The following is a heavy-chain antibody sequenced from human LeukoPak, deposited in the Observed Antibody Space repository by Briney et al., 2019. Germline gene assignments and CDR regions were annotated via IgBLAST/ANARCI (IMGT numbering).Heavy chain of an antibody. J-gene: IGHJ4*02. CDR1: GFTFSSYA. D-gene: IGHD4-17*01. Sequence: GGSLRLSCAASGFTFSSYAMHWVRQAPGKGLEWVAVISYDGSNKYYADSVKGRFTISRDNSKNTLYLQMNSLRAEDTAVYYCARVYDYGDFYYFDYWSQGTLVTVSS. V-gene: IGHV3-30*04. CDR3: ARVYDYGDFYYFDY. CDR2: ISYDGSNK.